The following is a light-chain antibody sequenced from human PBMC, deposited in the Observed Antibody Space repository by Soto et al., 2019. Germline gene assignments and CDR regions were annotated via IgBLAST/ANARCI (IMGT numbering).Light chain of an antibody. V-gene: IGKV3-20*01. CDR3: QQYGSSTRT. J-gene: IGKJ1*01. Sequence: EIVFTQSPDTLYLSPGESATLSCRASQSVRSSYLAWYQQTPGQTPRLLIYAASSRETGIPDRFSGSGAGTDCSLTISRLEAEDFAVYYCQQYGSSTRTFGQGTKVDIK. CDR2: AAS. CDR1: QSVRSSY.